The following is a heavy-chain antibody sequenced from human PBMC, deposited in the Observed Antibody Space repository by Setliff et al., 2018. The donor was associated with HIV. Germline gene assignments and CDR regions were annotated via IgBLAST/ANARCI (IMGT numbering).Heavy chain of an antibody. CDR1: GYTFTYLF. CDR2: INPKTGDT. Sequence: GASVKVSCKASGYTFTYLFIHWVRLAPGRGLEWVGLINPKTGDTSYAQKFQGRVTMTRDTSISTAYMDLDRLGSDDTAVYYCAREGSPIYYFDYWSQGTLVTVSS. V-gene: IGHV1-2*02. CDR3: AREGSPIYYFDY. D-gene: IGHD3-10*01. J-gene: IGHJ4*02.